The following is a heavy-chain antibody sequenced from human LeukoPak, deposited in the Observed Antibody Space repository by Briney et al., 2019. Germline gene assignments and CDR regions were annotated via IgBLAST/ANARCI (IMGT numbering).Heavy chain of an antibody. J-gene: IGHJ4*02. CDR3: AILATTQLFDY. V-gene: IGHV1-2*02. D-gene: IGHD5-12*01. CDR1: GYTFTDYY. Sequence: ASLKVSCKASGYTFTDYYLHWVRQAPGQGLEWMGWINPNSGGTNYPQTFQGRVTMTRDTSISTAYMELSRLRSDDTAVYYCAILATTQLFDYWGQGTLVTVSS. CDR2: INPNSGGT.